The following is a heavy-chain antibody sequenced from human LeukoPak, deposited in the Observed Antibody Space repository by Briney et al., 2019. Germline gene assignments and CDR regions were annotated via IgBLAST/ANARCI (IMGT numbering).Heavy chain of an antibody. V-gene: IGHV1-2*02. CDR1: GYTFTGYY. CDR3: ARAQNEEYSSSWYDHYYYYYYMDV. J-gene: IGHJ6*03. D-gene: IGHD6-13*01. Sequence: GASVKVSCKASGYTFTGYYMHWVRQAPGQGLEWMGWINPNSGGTNYAQKFQGRVTMTRDTSISTAYMELSRLRSDDTAVYYCARAQNEEYSSSWYDHYYYYYYMDVWGKGTTVTISS. CDR2: INPNSGGT.